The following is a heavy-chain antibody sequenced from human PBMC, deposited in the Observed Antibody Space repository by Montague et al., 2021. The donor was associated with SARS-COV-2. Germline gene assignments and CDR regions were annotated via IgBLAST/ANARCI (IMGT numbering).Heavy chain of an antibody. CDR2: VQTSGTS. J-gene: IGHJ6*02. V-gene: IGHV4-61*09. CDR3: ARDRPESWRISPGLAGLFATVVHSASGMDV. Sequence: TLSLTCSVSGDSMTSGSYFWTWIRRPAGKGLEWIGHVQTSGTSNYNPSLRSRITMSIDTSRNQFSLEVRSVTAADTAVYFCARDRPESWRISPGLAGLFATVVHSASGMDVWGQGTTVTVS. D-gene: IGHD3-10*02. CDR1: GDSMTSGSYF.